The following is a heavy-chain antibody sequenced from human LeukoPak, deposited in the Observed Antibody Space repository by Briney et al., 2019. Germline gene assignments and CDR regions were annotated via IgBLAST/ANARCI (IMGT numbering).Heavy chain of an antibody. CDR2: INHSGST. V-gene: IGHV4-34*01. Sequence: KPSETLSLTCAVYGGSFSGYHWSWIRQPPGKGLEWIGEINHSGSTNYNPSLKSRVTISVDTSKNQFSLKLSSVTAADTAVYYCARGRGYYGSGRGYWYFDLWGRGTLVTVSS. CDR1: GGSFSGYH. CDR3: ARGRGYYGSGRGYWYFDL. J-gene: IGHJ2*01. D-gene: IGHD3-10*01.